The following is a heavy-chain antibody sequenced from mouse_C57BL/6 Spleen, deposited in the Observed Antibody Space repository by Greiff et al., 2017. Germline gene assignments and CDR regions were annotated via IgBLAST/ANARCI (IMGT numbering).Heavy chain of an antibody. Sequence: VQLQQPGAELVMPGASVKLSCKASGYTFTSYWMHWVKQRPGQGLEWIGEIDPSDSYTNYNQKFKGKSTLTVDKSSSTAYMQLRSLTSADSAVSYYAIVEEDCSVPAWFAYWGQGTLVTVSA. J-gene: IGHJ3*01. CDR3: AIVEEDCSVPAWFAY. CDR1: GYTFTSYW. V-gene: IGHV1-69*01. CDR2: IDPSDSYT. D-gene: IGHD3-2*02.